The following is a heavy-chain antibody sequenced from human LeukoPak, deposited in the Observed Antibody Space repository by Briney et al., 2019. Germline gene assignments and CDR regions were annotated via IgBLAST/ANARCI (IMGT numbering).Heavy chain of an antibody. CDR2: MNPNSGNT. CDR1: GYTFTSYD. D-gene: IGHD2-15*01. J-gene: IGHJ5*02. CDR3: ARVSLGYCSGGSCYSDWFDP. Sequence: GASVKASCKASGYTFTSYDINWVRQATGQGLEWMGWMNPNSGNTGYAQKFQGRVTMTRNTSISTANMKLSSMRSEDTAVYYCARVSLGYCSGGSCYSDWFDPWGQGTLVTVSS. V-gene: IGHV1-8*01.